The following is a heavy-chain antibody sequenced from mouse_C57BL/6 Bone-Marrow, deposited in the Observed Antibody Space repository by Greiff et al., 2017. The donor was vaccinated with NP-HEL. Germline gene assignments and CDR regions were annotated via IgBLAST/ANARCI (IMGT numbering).Heavy chain of an antibody. Sequence: EVQRVESGPVLVKPGASVKMSCKASGYTFTDYYMNWVKQSHGKSLEWIGVINPYNGGTSYNQKFKGKATLTVDKSSSTAYMELNSLTSEDSAVYYCARRFDYGSSSYAMDYWGQGTSVTVSS. J-gene: IGHJ4*01. CDR3: ARRFDYGSSSYAMDY. CDR1: GYTFTDYY. V-gene: IGHV1-19*01. D-gene: IGHD1-1*01. CDR2: INPYNGGT.